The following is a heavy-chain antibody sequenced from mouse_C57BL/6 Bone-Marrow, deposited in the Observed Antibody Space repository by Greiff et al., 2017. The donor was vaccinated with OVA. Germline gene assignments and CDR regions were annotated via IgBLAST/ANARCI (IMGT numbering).Heavy chain of an antibody. CDR1: GFTFSSYA. Sequence: EVKLVESGGGLVKPGGSLKLSCAASGFTFSSYAMSWVRQTPEKRLEWVATISDGGSYTYYPDNVKGRFTISRDNAKNNLYLQMSHLKSEDTAMYYCARGFITTVERFAYWGQGTLVTVSA. CDR2: ISDGGSYT. V-gene: IGHV5-4*03. J-gene: IGHJ3*01. CDR3: ARGFITTVERFAY. D-gene: IGHD1-1*01.